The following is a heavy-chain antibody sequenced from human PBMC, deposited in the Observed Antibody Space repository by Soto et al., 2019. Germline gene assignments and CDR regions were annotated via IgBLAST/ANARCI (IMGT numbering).Heavy chain of an antibody. Sequence: QVQLQESGPGLVKPSQTLSLTCTVSGGSISSGGYYWSWIRQHPGKGLEWIGYIYYSGSTYYNPYHKSRVTISVDTSKNQFSLKLSSVTAADTAVYYCARAPPTRTRGVVIDYWGQGTLVTVSS. CDR2: IYYSGST. D-gene: IGHD2-15*01. V-gene: IGHV4-31*03. CDR3: ARAPPTRTRGVVIDY. CDR1: GGSISSGGYY. J-gene: IGHJ4*02.